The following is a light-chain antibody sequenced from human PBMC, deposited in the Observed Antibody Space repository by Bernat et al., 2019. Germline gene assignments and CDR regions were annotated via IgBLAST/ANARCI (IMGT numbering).Light chain of an antibody. Sequence: IVLTQSPATLSLSPGERATLSCRASQSVSSYLAWYQQKPGQAPRHLIYDASNRATGIPARFSGSGSGTAFTLTISSLEPEDFAVYYCQQRSNWPYTFGQGTKLEIK. V-gene: IGKV3-11*01. CDR2: DAS. CDR1: QSVSSY. J-gene: IGKJ2*01. CDR3: QQRSNWPYT.